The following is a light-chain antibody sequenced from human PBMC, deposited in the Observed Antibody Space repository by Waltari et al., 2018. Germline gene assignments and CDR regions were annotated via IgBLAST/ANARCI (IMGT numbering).Light chain of an antibody. Sequence: VLTQSPATLSVSPGERATLSCRASQSVSTNLAWYQQRPGQPPRLLIYDSSKRATGIPARFSGSGSGTAFTLAIDSLEPEDFAVYYYQQRTKWWTFGQGTKVDIK. V-gene: IGKV3-11*01. CDR1: QSVSTN. CDR3: QQRTKWWT. J-gene: IGKJ1*01. CDR2: DSS.